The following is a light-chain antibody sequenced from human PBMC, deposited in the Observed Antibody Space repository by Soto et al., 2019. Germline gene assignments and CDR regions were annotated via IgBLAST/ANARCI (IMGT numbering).Light chain of an antibody. V-gene: IGLV1-44*01. CDR3: EAWDDSMKGYV. CDR2: SNN. CDR1: SSNIGSNT. Sequence: QSVLTQPPSASGTPGQRVTIPWAGSSSNIGSNTVNWYQQLPGTAPKLLIYSNNQRPSGVPDRFSGSKSGTSASLAISGLQSEDEAAYYCEAWDDSMKGYVFGNGNKPTXL. J-gene: IGLJ1*01.